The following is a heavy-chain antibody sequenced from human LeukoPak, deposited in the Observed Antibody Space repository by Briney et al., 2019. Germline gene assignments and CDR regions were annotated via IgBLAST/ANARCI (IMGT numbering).Heavy chain of an antibody. Sequence: SETLSLTCTVSGGSISSSSYYWGWIRQPPGKGLEWIGSIYYSGSTYYNPSLKSRVTISVDTSKNQFSLKLSSVTAADTAVYYCARGDNYDFWSGPLDAFDIWGQGTMVTVSS. CDR3: ARGDNYDFWSGPLDAFDI. D-gene: IGHD3-3*01. CDR2: IYYSGST. V-gene: IGHV4-39*07. CDR1: GGSISSSSYY. J-gene: IGHJ3*02.